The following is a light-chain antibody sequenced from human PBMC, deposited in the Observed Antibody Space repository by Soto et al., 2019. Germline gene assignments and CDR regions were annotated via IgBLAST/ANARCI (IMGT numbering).Light chain of an antibody. CDR3: QQRSNWPPIT. V-gene: IGKV3-11*01. J-gene: IGKJ5*01. Sequence: EIVMTQSPATLSLSPGERATLSFWASQSISNKLAWYQHRPGQAPRLLIYGASTRATGIPARFSGSGSGTDFTLTISSLEPEDFAVYYCQQRSNWPPITFGQGTRLENK. CDR2: GAS. CDR1: QSISNK.